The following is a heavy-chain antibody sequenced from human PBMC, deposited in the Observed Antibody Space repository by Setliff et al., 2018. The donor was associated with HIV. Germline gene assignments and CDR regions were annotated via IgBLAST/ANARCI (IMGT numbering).Heavy chain of an antibody. CDR1: GGSFGVYR. CDR2: IDSSGTT. Sequence: ETLSLTCTISGGSFGVYRWSWIRQSAGRGLEWIGRIDSSGTTDYKPTLKGRVAISVDTSRNQFSLRVTSVTAADTAVYFCARDRHSSGLGSYGPWGPGILVTVSS. D-gene: IGHD3-10*01. V-gene: IGHV4-4*07. J-gene: IGHJ5*02. CDR3: ARDRHSSGLGSYGP.